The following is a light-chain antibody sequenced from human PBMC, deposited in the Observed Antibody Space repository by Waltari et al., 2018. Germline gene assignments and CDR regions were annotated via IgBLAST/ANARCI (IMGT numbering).Light chain of an antibody. CDR1: ALPKKY. CDR2: EDN. CDR3: YSTDSSGLGV. Sequence: SDELTQPPSVSVSPGQTARITCSGDALPKKYAHWYQQKSGQAPVVVIYEDNKRPSESPERFSGSSSGKMATLTISGAQVEDEADYYCYSTDSSGLGVFGTGTKVTVL. V-gene: IGLV3-10*01. J-gene: IGLJ1*01.